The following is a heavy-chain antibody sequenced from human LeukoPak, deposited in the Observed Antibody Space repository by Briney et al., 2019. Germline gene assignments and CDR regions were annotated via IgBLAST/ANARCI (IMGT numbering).Heavy chain of an antibody. CDR3: VRETATYYYDSRGYYRQIEVFDI. Sequence: SETLSLTCSVSGASVRSDSHYWSWIRQPPGKGLEWIGNVYYSGRTAYSPSLKSRVTISVDISKNQFSLQLDSVTAADTAVYYCVRETATYYYDSRGYYRQIEVFDIWGQGTPVIVSS. J-gene: IGHJ3*02. V-gene: IGHV4-61*01. D-gene: IGHD3-22*01. CDR2: VYYSGRT. CDR1: GASVRSDSHY.